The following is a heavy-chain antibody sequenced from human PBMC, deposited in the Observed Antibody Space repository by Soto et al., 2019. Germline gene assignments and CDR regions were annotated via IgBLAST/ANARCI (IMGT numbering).Heavy chain of an antibody. D-gene: IGHD2-2*01. CDR1: GYSISSGYY. V-gene: IGHV4-38-2*01. Sequence: SETLSLTCAVSGYSISSGYYWGWIRQPPGRALEWIGSIYHSGSTYYNPSLKSRVTISVDTSKNQFSLKLSSVTAADTAVYYCARVGRGLYLGLLSRQYSFDYWGQGTLVTVSS. J-gene: IGHJ4*02. CDR3: ARVGRGLYLGLLSRQYSFDY. CDR2: IYHSGST.